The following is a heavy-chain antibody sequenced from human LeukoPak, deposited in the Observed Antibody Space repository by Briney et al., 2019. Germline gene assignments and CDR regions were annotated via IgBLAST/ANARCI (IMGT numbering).Heavy chain of an antibody. D-gene: IGHD6-13*01. CDR1: GGSFSGYY. V-gene: IGHV4-59*01. Sequence: PSETLSLTCAVYGGSFSGYYWSWIRQPPGKGLEWIGYIYYSGSTNYNPSLKSRVTISVDTSKNQFSLKLSSVTAADTAVYYCARAGGIAAANFDYWGQGTLVTVSS. CDR2: IYYSGST. J-gene: IGHJ4*02. CDR3: ARAGGIAAANFDY.